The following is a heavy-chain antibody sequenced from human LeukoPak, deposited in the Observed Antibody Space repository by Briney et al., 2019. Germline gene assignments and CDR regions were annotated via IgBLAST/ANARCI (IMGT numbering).Heavy chain of an antibody. D-gene: IGHD5-18*01. J-gene: IGHJ3*02. Sequence: PSETLSLTCTVSGGSISSSSYYWGWIRQPPGKGLEWIGSIYYSGSTYYNPSLKSRVTISVDTSKNQFSLKLSSVTAADTAVYYCARQGDTAMVKNGAFDIWGQGTMVTVSS. V-gene: IGHV4-39*01. CDR3: ARQGDTAMVKNGAFDI. CDR1: GGSISSSSYY. CDR2: IYYSGST.